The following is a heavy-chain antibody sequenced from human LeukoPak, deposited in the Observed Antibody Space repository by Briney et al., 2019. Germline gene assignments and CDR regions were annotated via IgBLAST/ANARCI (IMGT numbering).Heavy chain of an antibody. Sequence: GGSLRLSCAASGFTFSSYSMNWVRQAPGKGLEWVSSISSSSSYIYYADSVKGRFTISRDNAKNSLYLQMNSLRAEDTAVYYCAKLGADRYYYGMDVWGQGTTVTVSS. CDR1: GFTFSSYS. D-gene: IGHD3-3*02. J-gene: IGHJ6*02. V-gene: IGHV3-21*01. CDR3: AKLGADRYYYGMDV. CDR2: ISSSSSYI.